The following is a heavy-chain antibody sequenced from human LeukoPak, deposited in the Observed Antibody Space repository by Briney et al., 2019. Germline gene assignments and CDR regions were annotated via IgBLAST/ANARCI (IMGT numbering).Heavy chain of an antibody. J-gene: IGHJ3*02. CDR3: AKSMCGWYAFDI. D-gene: IGHD2-21*01. CDR1: GFTFSSYA. Sequence: PGGSLRLSCAASGFTFSSYAMNWVRQAPGKGLEWVSGVSGSGGSTYYADSVKGRFTISRDNSKNTVYLQMNTLRAEDTAVYHCAKSMCGWYAFDIWGQGTMVTVSS. V-gene: IGHV3-23*01. CDR2: VSGSGGST.